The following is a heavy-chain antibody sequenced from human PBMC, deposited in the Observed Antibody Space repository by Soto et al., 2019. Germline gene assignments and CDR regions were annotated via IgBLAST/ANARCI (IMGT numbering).Heavy chain of an antibody. CDR3: AHKRGYYDFWSGYAP. Sequence: QITLKESGPPLVKPTQTLTLTCTFSGFSLSTSGVGVGWIRQPPGKALEWLALIYWDDDKRYSPSLKSRLTITKDTSKNQVVLTMTNMDPVDTAPYYCAHKRGYYDFWSGYAPWGQGTLVTVSS. CDR1: GFSLSTSGVG. CDR2: IYWDDDK. D-gene: IGHD3-3*01. J-gene: IGHJ5*02. V-gene: IGHV2-5*02.